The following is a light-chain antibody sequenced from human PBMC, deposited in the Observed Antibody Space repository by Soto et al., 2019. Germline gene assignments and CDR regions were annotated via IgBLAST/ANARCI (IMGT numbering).Light chain of an antibody. CDR2: GAS. J-gene: IGKJ1*01. CDR1: QSVSNN. CDR3: LQYDDWHRT. V-gene: IGKV3-15*01. Sequence: EIVMTQSPAILSVSPGDRATLSCRVGQSVSNNLAWYQQKPGQTPRLVIYGASNRATGVPARFSGSGSGTDFTLTISSLQSEDFAVYYCLQYDDWHRTVGQGTKVEIK.